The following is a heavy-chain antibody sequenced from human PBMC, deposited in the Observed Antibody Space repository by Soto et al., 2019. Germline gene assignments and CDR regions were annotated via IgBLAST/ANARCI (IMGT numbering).Heavy chain of an antibody. CDR3: AGDSGYSNYAFDF. Sequence: QVQLVQSGAEVKKPGSSVKVSCEASGGSVSSSTLSWVRQAPGQGLEWMGRIIPILGRANYAQKFQDRVIITADKSTSTAYMELSSLRSEDTAVYFCAGDSGYSNYAFDFWGQGTLITVSS. J-gene: IGHJ4*02. CDR2: IIPILGRA. CDR1: GGSVSSST. D-gene: IGHD4-4*01. V-gene: IGHV1-69*08.